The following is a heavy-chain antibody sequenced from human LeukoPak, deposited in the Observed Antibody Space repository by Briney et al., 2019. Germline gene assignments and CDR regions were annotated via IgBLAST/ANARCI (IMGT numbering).Heavy chain of an antibody. Sequence: SETLSLTCTVSGGSISSYYWGWIRQPPGKGLEWIGKIYYSGSTYYNPSLKSRVNISVDTSKNQFSLRLSSVIAADTAVYYCARVTGYMTEDYFDYWGQGTLITVSS. V-gene: IGHV4-59*01. CDR2: IYYSGST. D-gene: IGHD6-13*01. CDR3: ARVTGYMTEDYFDY. J-gene: IGHJ4*02. CDR1: GGSISSYY.